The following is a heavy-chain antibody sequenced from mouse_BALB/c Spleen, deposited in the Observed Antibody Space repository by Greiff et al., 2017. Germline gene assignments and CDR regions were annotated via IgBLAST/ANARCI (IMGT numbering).Heavy chain of an antibody. CDR1: GFTFSSFG. CDR2: ISSGSSTI. V-gene: IGHV5-17*02. J-gene: IGHJ2*01. CDR3: ARDDGYYLGY. D-gene: IGHD2-3*01. Sequence: DVHLVESGGGLVQPGGSRKLSCAASGFTFSSFGLHWARQAPEKGLEWVAYISSGSSTIYYADTVKGRFTISRDNPKNTLFLQMTSLRSEDTAMYYCARDDGYYLGYWGQGTTLTVSS.